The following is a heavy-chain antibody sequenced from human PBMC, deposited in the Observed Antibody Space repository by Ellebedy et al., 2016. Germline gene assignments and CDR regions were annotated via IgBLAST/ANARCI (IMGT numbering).Heavy chain of an antibody. J-gene: IGHJ3*01. D-gene: IGHD6-13*01. CDR1: GYNFIDYG. CDR3: VRSTARLAAAGTVYDDSDV. V-gene: IGHV1-18*01. Sequence: ASVKVSCXASGYNFIDYGITWVRQAPGQGPEWLGWINGFNLNRNYAQSLQGRVTLSTDASTNTAYMEMRSLRSDDTAVYYCVRSTARLAAAGTVYDDSDVWGQGTMVTVSS. CDR2: INGFNLNR.